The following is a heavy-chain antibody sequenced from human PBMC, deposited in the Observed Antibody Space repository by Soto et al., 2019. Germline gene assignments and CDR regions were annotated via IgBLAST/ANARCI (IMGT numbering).Heavy chain of an antibody. CDR2: IYYSGST. CDR3: ARNCYDSSGYYDY. J-gene: IGHJ4*02. Sequence: SETLSLTCTVSGGSISSYYWSWIRQPPGKGLEWIGYIYYSGSTNYNPSLKSRVTISVDTSKNQFSLKLSSVTAADTAVYYCARNCYDSSGYYDYWGQGTLVTVSS. V-gene: IGHV4-59*01. CDR1: GGSISSYY. D-gene: IGHD3-22*01.